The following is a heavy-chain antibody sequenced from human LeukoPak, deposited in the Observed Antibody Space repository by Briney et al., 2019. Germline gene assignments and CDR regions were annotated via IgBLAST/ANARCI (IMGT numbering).Heavy chain of an antibody. Sequence: SVKVSCKASGGTFSSYAISWVRQAPGQGLEWMGRIIPILGIANYAQKFQGRVTITAGKSTSTAYMELSSLRSEDTAVYYCARDPHITMVRGVIPDYWGQGTLVTVSS. J-gene: IGHJ4*02. V-gene: IGHV1-69*04. CDR1: GGTFSSYA. CDR2: IIPILGIA. D-gene: IGHD3-10*01. CDR3: ARDPHITMVRGVIPDY.